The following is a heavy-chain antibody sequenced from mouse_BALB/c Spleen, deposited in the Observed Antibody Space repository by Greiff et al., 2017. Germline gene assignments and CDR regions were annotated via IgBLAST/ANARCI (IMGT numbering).Heavy chain of an antibody. J-gene: IGHJ1*01. CDR2: ISNLAYSI. D-gene: IGHD1-2*01. CDR3: ARDYYGSHWYFDV. Sequence: EVHLVESGGGLVQPGGSRKLSCAASGFTFSDYGMAWVRQAPGKGPEWVAFISNLAYSIYYADTVTGRFTISRENAKNTLYLEMSSLRSEDTAMYYCARDYYGSHWYFDVWGAGTTVTVSS. V-gene: IGHV5-15*02. CDR1: GFTFSDYG.